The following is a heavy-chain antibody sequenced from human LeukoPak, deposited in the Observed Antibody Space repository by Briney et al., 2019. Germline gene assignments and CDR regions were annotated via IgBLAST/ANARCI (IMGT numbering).Heavy chain of an antibody. Sequence: GESLKISCKGSGYSFTSCWIGWVRQMPGKGLEWMGIIYPGDSDTRYSPSFQGQVTISADKSISTAYLQWSSLKASDTAMYYCARIYCSGGSCFSYYFDYWGQGTLVTVSS. J-gene: IGHJ4*02. CDR1: GYSFTSCW. D-gene: IGHD2-15*01. V-gene: IGHV5-51*01. CDR3: ARIYCSGGSCFSYYFDY. CDR2: IYPGDSDT.